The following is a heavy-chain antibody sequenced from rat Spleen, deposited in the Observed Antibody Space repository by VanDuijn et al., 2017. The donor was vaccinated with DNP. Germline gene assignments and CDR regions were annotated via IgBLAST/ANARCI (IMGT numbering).Heavy chain of an antibody. CDR3: VREDKGVDA. CDR1: GFTFNDYW. CDR2: INKDGSTV. Sequence: EVKLVESGGGLVQPGRSLKLSCAASGFTFNDYWMGWVRQAPGKGLEWIGEINKDGSTVTYAPSLKDKFTISRDNAQNTLYLQMSKLGSDDTAIYYCVREDKGVDAWGQGVSVTVSS. J-gene: IGHJ4*01. V-gene: IGHV4-2*01. D-gene: IGHD2-2*01.